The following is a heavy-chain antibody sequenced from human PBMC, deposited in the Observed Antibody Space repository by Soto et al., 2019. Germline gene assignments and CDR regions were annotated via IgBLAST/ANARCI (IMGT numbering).Heavy chain of an antibody. CDR1: GFTFSSYS. D-gene: IGHD2-15*01. V-gene: IGHV3-48*04. CDR2: ISSSSSTI. J-gene: IGHJ6*02. CDR3: ARDKAATYYYYGMDV. Sequence: VGSLRPSCAASGFTFSSYSMNWVRQAPGKGLEWVSYISSSSSTIYYADSVKGRSTISRDNAKNSLYLQMNSLRAEDTAVYYCARDKAATYYYYGMDVWGQGTTVTVSS.